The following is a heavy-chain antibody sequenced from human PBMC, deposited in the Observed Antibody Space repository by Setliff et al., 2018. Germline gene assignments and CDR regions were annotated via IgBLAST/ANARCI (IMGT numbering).Heavy chain of an antibody. CDR3: VRDLPELTGRSFDP. CDR2: IYYTGST. V-gene: IGHV4-59*11. Sequence: SETLSLTCTVSGVSISSHYWSWVRQPPGKGLECIGDIYYTGSTKYNPSLKSRVTISLDTSKNQFSLKLSSVTAADTAVYYCVRDLPELTGRSFDPWGQGTQVTVSS. J-gene: IGHJ5*01. CDR1: GVSISSHY. D-gene: IGHD7-27*01.